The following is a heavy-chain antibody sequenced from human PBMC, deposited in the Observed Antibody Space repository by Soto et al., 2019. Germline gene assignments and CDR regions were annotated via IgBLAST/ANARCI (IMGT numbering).Heavy chain of an antibody. CDR3: ATTFYYYGSGSNYGMDV. D-gene: IGHD3-10*01. CDR1: GFTFSSYG. J-gene: IGHJ6*02. V-gene: IGHV3-33*01. CDR2: IWYDGSNK. Sequence: LSCAASGFTFSSYGMHWVRQAPGKGLEWVAVIWYDGSNKYYADSVKGRFTISRNNSKDTLYLQMNSLRAEDTAVYYCATTFYYYGSGSNYGMDVWGQGTTVTVSS.